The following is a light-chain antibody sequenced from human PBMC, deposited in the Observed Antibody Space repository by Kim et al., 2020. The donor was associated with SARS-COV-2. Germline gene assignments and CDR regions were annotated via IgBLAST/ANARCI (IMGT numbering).Light chain of an antibody. Sequence: DIQMTQSPSTLSASVGDRVTMTCRASQTINSWLAWYQQKPGKAPKLLIYTASTLQNGVPSRFRGSKSGTEFTLTISSLQPDDFATYYSKHYNGYPLTFGGGNKVDIK. V-gene: IGKV1-5*03. CDR2: TAS. J-gene: IGKJ4*01. CDR3: KHYNGYPLT. CDR1: QTINSW.